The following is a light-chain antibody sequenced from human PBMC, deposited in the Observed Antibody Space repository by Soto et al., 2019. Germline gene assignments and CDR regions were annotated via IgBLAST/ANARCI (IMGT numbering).Light chain of an antibody. Sequence: QSVLTQPASVSGSLGQSITISGTGTSSDVGGYKFVSWYQHPPGIAPKLLIYEGIKRPSGISNRFSASKSGSTASLTISGLQAEDEADYYCCSYAHSTMVFGGGTKLTVL. CDR1: SSDVGGYKF. V-gene: IGLV2-23*01. CDR2: EGI. J-gene: IGLJ3*02. CDR3: CSYAHSTMV.